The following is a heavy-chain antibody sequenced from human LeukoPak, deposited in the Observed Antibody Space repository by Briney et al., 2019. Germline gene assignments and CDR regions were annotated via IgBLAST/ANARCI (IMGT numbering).Heavy chain of an antibody. CDR1: GGSFSGYY. Sequence: SETLSLTCAVYGGSFSGYYWSWIRQPPGKGLEWIGEINHSGSTNYNPSLKSRVTISVDTSKNQFSLKLSSVTAADTAVYYCARSYGDYYYYYYYYMDVWGKGTTVTISS. CDR2: INHSGST. D-gene: IGHD4-17*01. V-gene: IGHV4-34*01. J-gene: IGHJ6*03. CDR3: ARSYGDYYYYYYYYMDV.